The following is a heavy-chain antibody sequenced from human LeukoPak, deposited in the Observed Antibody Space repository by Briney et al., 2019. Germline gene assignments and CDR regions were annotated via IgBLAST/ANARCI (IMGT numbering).Heavy chain of an antibody. J-gene: IGHJ6*03. CDR3: ARVGGGASYYYYMDV. V-gene: IGHV3-30-3*01. D-gene: IGHD1-26*01. CDR2: ISYDGSNK. CDR1: GFTFSSYA. Sequence: PGGSLRLSCAASGFTFSSYAMHWVRQAPGKGLEWVAVISYDGSNKYYADSVKGRFTISRDNSKNTLYLQMNSLRAEDTAVYYCARVGGGASYYYYMDVWGKGTTVTVSS.